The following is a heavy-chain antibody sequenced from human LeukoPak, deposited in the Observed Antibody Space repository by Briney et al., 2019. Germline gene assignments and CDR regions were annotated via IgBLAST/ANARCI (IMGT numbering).Heavy chain of an antibody. D-gene: IGHD5-12*01. CDR3: AKMVSGFPNWFDP. J-gene: IGHJ5*02. V-gene: IGHV3-23*01. CDR1: GFTFNNYV. Sequence: GGSLRLSCAASGFTFNNYVMSWVRQAPGKGLEWVSSIRGASDGIYYADSVKSRFTISRDNSKNTVYLQMNSLRADDTAVYYCAKMVSGFPNWFDPWGQGTLVTVSS. CDR2: IRGASDGI.